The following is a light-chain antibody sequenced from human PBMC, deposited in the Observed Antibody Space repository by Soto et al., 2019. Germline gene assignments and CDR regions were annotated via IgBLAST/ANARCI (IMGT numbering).Light chain of an antibody. J-gene: IGLJ2*01. CDR2: SYN. CDR3: AAWDDSLNGVV. V-gene: IGLV1-44*01. CDR1: SPNIGSNT. Sequence: QSVLTQPPSASGTPGQRVTIPCSGSSPNIGSNTVIWYQQLPGTAPKLLIYSYNQRPSGVPDRFSGSKSGTSASLAISGLQSEDEADYYCAAWDDSLNGVVFGGGTKLTVL.